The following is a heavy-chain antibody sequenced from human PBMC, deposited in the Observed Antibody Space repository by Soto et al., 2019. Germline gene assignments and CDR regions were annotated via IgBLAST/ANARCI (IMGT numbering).Heavy chain of an antibody. CDR1: GGSISSSNYY. CDR3: ASPHKSMAHFDN. CDR2: ILYSGST. V-gene: IGHV4-39*01. Sequence: QLQLQESGPRLAKPSETLSLTCSVSGGSISSSNYYWGWIRQPPGKGLEWIGSILYSGSTFYNPSLKSRVTISVDTSKNQFSLQLTSVTASDTAVYHCASPHKSMAHFDNWGQGTLVTVSS. D-gene: IGHD3-10*01. J-gene: IGHJ4*02.